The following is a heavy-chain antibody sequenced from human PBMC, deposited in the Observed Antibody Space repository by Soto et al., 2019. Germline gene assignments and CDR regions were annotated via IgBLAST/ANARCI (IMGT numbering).Heavy chain of an antibody. CDR1: GYTFTSYA. D-gene: IGHD3-3*01. CDR3: ARDPSYYDFWSGYSNWFDP. CDR2: INAGNGNT. J-gene: IGHJ5*02. Sequence: ASVKVSCKASGYTFTSYAMHWVRRAPGQRLEWMGWINAGNGNTKYSQKFQGRVTITRDTSASTAYMELSSLRSEDTAVNYCARDPSYYDFWSGYSNWFDPWGQGTLVTVSS. V-gene: IGHV1-3*01.